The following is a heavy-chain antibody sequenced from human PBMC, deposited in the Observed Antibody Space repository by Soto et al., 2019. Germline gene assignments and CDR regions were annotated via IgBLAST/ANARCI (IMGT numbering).Heavy chain of an antibody. CDR1: GGSISTTNYY. Sequence: QLQLQESGPGLVKPSETLSLTCSVSGGSISTTNYYWSWIRQPPGKGLEWIGEINHSGSTNYNPSLKSRVTISVDTSKNQFSLKLSSVTAADTAVYYCARGRRSTMIVVVITTLFDYWGQGTLVTVSS. V-gene: IGHV4-39*07. CDR2: INHSGST. J-gene: IGHJ4*02. CDR3: ARGRRSTMIVVVITTLFDY. D-gene: IGHD3-22*01.